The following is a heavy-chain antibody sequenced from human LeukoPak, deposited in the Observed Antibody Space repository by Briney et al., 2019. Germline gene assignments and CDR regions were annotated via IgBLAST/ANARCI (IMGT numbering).Heavy chain of an antibody. CDR2: ISAYNGNT. Sequence: ASVKVSCKASGYTFTSYGISWVRQAPGQGLEWMAWISAYNGNTNYAQNLQGRVTMTTDTSTSTAYMELRSLRSDDTAVYYCARVSRRWLSDYYYGMDVWGQGTTVTVSS. J-gene: IGHJ6*02. CDR1: GYTFTSYG. V-gene: IGHV1-18*01. D-gene: IGHD3-22*01. CDR3: ARVSRRWLSDYYYGMDV.